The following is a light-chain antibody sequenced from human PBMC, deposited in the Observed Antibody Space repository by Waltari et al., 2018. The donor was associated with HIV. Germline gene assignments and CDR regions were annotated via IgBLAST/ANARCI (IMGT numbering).Light chain of an antibody. V-gene: IGLV2-18*02. CDR3: SSYRSSITLL. CDR2: GVS. J-gene: IGLJ3*02. CDR1: SSDIGSFDP. Sequence: QSAMTQPPSVSGSPGQSVTISCIGTSSDIGSFDPVSWFQQPPGSAPKLLIFGVSNRPPGVPVRFSVSKAANTAPLTISGFQAGDEADYYCSSYRSSITLLFGGGTKLTVL.